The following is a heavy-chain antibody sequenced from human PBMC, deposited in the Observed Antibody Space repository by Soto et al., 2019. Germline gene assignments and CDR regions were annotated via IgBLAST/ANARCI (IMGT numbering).Heavy chain of an antibody. CDR3: ASLPVTNYYYYYGMDV. Sequence: PGGSLRLSCAASGFTFSSYSMNWVRQAPGKGLEWVSYISSSSSTIYYADSVKGRFTISRDNAKNSLYLQMNSLRDEDTAVYYCASLPVTNYYYYYGMDVWGQGTTVTVSS. CDR2: ISSSSSTI. CDR1: GFTFSSYS. V-gene: IGHV3-48*02. J-gene: IGHJ6*02.